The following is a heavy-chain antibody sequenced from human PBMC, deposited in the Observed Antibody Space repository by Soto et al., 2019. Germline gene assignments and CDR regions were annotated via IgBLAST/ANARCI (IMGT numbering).Heavy chain of an antibody. V-gene: IGHV4-4*02. CDR3: VRGAYMARGFYFDK. J-gene: IGHJ4*02. Sequence: QVQLQESGPGLVKPAGTLSLKYTVSGDSVTTNNRWGWVRQPPGKGLEWIGEIYHSGSTSYNSSLKSRVSISIDKSTNQFSLKMTSLTAADTALYYCVRGAYMARGFYFDKWGQGTVVTLSS. CDR1: GDSVTTNNR. D-gene: IGHD3-10*01. CDR2: IYHSGST.